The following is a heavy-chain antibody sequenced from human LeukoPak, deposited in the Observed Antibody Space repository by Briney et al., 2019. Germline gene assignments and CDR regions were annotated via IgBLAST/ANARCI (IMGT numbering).Heavy chain of an antibody. Sequence: GESLKISCKGSGYSFTSHWIVWVRQMPGKGLEWMGSMNPGDSDTRYSPSFQGQVTISADKSISTAYLQWSSLKASDTAMYYCARRYCSGGTCYYFDYWGQGTLVTVSS. D-gene: IGHD2-15*01. CDR2: MNPGDSDT. V-gene: IGHV5-51*01. J-gene: IGHJ4*02. CDR1: GYSFTSHW. CDR3: ARRYCSGGTCYYFDY.